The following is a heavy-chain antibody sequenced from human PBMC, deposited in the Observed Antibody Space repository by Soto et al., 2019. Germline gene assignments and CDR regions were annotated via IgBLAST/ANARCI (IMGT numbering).Heavy chain of an antibody. Sequence: PSETLSLTCTVSGASIRSTDYYWSGIRQAPGKGLEWIGYVYYTGSTYYNPSLMSRLTISVDTSKNQFSLKLTSVTAAETAVYYCVRTARQGAVAPHWFDRWGQGTQVTVSS. D-gene: IGHD2-21*02. CDR3: VRTARQGAVAPHWFDR. CDR2: VYYTGST. CDR1: GASIRSTDYY. J-gene: IGHJ5*02. V-gene: IGHV4-30-4*01.